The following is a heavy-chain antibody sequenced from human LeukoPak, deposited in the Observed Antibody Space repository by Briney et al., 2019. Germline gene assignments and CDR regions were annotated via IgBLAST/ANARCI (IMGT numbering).Heavy chain of an antibody. J-gene: IGHJ6*02. CDR1: GYTFTSYY. CDR3: AGSSAPGDYYYYGMDV. Sequence: ASVKVSCKASGYTFTSYYMHWVRQAPGQVLEWMGIINPSGGSTSYAQKFQGRVTMTRDTSTSTVYMELSSLRSEDTAVYYCAGSSAPGDYYYYGMDVWGQGTTVTVSS. V-gene: IGHV1-46*01. CDR2: INPSGGST. D-gene: IGHD3-10*01.